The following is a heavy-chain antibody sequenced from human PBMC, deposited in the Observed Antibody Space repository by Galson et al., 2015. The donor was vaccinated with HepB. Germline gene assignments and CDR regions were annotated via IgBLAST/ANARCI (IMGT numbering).Heavy chain of an antibody. D-gene: IGHD3-3*01. CDR1: GFTFSSYS. J-gene: IGHJ6*02. V-gene: IGHV3-48*02. CDR2: ISSSSSTI. CDR3: AREGYYDFWSSLARLDRYGMDV. Sequence: SLRLSCAASGFTFSSYSMNWVRQAPGKGLEWVSYISSSSSTIYYADSVKGRFTISRDNAKNSLYLQMNSLRDEDTAVYYCAREGYYDFWSSLARLDRYGMDVWGQGTTVTVSS.